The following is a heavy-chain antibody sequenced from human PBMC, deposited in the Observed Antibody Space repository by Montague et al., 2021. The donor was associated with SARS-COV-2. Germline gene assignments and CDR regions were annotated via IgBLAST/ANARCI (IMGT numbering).Heavy chain of an antibody. CDR2: IYYSGNTYT. D-gene: IGHD3-22*01. V-gene: IGHV4-61*08. Sequence: SETLSLTCTVSGDSVSSGAYYWSWIRQPPGKGLEWIAYIYYSGNTYTKYNPSLESRVSISVDTSKNQFSLKLTSGSAADTAVYYCAREYFDSSGLVWIDPWGRGTLVIVSS. J-gene: IGHJ5*02. CDR3: AREYFDSSGLVWIDP. CDR1: GDSVSSGAYY.